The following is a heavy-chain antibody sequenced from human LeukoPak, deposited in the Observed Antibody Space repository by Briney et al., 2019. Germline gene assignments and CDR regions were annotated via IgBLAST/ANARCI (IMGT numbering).Heavy chain of an antibody. CDR3: AKWGDYDILTGYYDSDY. CDR2: IGGRDGGT. CDR1: GFTFSNYA. V-gene: IGHV3-23*01. J-gene: IGHJ4*02. Sequence: GASLRLSCAASGFTFSNYAMSWVRQAPGKGLEWVSAIGGRDGGTYYADSVKGRFTVSRDDPKNTLYLQMNTLGAEDTAVYYCAKWGDYDILTGYYDSDYWGQGTLVTVSS. D-gene: IGHD3-9*01.